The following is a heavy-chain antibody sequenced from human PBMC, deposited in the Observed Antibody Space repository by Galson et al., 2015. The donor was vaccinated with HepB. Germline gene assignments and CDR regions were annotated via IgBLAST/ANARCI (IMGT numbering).Heavy chain of an antibody. CDR3: AVTITLNYA. CDR1: GYTFSSYS. Sequence: SVKVSCKASGYTFSSYSITWVRQAPGQGLEWMAWINPYNRETHYAQKFQGRVTMTRDTSISTAYMELSRLRSDDTAVYYCAVTITLNYAWGQGTLVTVSS. J-gene: IGHJ5*02. V-gene: IGHV1-2*02. D-gene: IGHD1-7*01. CDR2: INPYNRET.